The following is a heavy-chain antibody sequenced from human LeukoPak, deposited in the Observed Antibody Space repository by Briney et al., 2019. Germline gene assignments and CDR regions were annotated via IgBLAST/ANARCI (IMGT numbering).Heavy chain of an antibody. CDR2: IYHSGST. CDR1: GGSISSYY. CDR3: ASRARGAFDI. V-gene: IGHV4-59*04. Sequence: SETLSLTCTVSGGSISSYYWSWIRQPPGKGLEWIGSIYHSGSTYYNPSLKSRVTISVDTSKNQFSLKLSSVTAADTAVYYCASRARGAFDIWGQGTMVTVSS. D-gene: IGHD1-26*01. J-gene: IGHJ3*02.